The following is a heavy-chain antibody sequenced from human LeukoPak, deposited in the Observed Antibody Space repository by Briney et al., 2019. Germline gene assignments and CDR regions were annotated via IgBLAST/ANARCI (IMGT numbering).Heavy chain of an antibody. Sequence: ASVKVSCKASGYTFTSYYMHWARQAPGQGLEWMGIINPSGGSTSYAQKFQGRVTMTRDMSTSTVYMELSSLRSEDTAVYYCARDRGAAGYYYCYYMDVWGKGTTVTVSS. CDR2: INPSGGST. CDR3: ARDRGAAGYYYCYYMDV. V-gene: IGHV1-46*01. J-gene: IGHJ6*03. D-gene: IGHD6-13*01. CDR1: GYTFTSYY.